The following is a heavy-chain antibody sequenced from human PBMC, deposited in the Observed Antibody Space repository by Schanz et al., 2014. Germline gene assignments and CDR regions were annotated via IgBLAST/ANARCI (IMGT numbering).Heavy chain of an antibody. Sequence: EVQLVESGGGLVQPGGSLRLSCAASGFTFSDHYMDWVRQAPGKGLEWVGRDRNKNNRYTAEYAASVKGRFTISRDDSKNSLYLQMNSLKTEDTAMYYCARRASGSRIGWPFDSWGQGTLVTVSS. CDR3: ARRASGSRIGWPFDS. J-gene: IGHJ4*02. CDR1: GFTFSDHY. V-gene: IGHV3-72*01. D-gene: IGHD2-2*01. CDR2: DRNKNNRYTA.